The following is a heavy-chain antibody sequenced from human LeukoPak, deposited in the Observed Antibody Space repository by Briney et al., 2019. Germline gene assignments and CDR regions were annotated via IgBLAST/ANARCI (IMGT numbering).Heavy chain of an antibody. J-gene: IGHJ4*02. V-gene: IGHV3-23*01. D-gene: IGHD3-16*02. CDR2: ISNSGGST. CDR3: AKGGHYDYVWGSYRLDY. Sequence: GGSLRLSCAASGFTFSSYAMSWVRQAPGKGLEWVSAISNSGGSTYYADSVKGRFTISRDNSKNTLYLQMNSLRAEDTAIYYCAKGGHYDYVWGSYRLDYWGQGTLVTVSS. CDR1: GFTFSSYA.